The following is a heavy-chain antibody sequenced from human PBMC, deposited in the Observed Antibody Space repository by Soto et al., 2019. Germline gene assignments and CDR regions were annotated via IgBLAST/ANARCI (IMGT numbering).Heavy chain of an antibody. D-gene: IGHD2-21*01. J-gene: IGHJ3*01. Sequence: GQLVESGGGVVQPGGSLRLSCVASGFSFSNYNMNWVRQATGKGLEWLSYISSDNITKYYADSVRGRFTISRDSAKNSLYLQMNSLRDEDTAVYFCARNVDLWGQGTMVTVSS. CDR1: GFSFSNYN. V-gene: IGHV3-48*02. CDR3: ARNVDL. CDR2: ISSDNITK.